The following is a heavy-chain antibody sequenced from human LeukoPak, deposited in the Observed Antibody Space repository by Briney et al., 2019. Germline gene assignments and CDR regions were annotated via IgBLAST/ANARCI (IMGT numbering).Heavy chain of an antibody. CDR3: ARGSIVGATFDYFDY. CDR2: INPNSGGT. V-gene: IGHV1-2*02. J-gene: IGHJ4*02. CDR1: GYTFTGYY. D-gene: IGHD1-26*01. Sequence: ASVKVSCKASGYTFTGYYMHWVRQAPGQGLEWMGWINPNSGGTNYAQKFQGRVTMTRDTSISTAYMDLSRLRSDDTAVYYCARGSIVGATFDYFDYWGQGTLVTVSS.